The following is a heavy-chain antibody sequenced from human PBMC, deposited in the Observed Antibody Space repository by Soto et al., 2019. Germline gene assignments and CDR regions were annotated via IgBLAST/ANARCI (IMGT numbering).Heavy chain of an antibody. CDR1: GFTFNSYA. D-gene: IGHD5-18*01. CDR2: IDGSGGST. CDR3: AKREGYGSVDY. J-gene: IGHJ4*02. V-gene: IGHV3-23*01. Sequence: EVPLLESGGGLVQPGGSLRLSCAASGFTFNSYAMSWVRQAPGKGLEWVSGIDGSGGSTYYADSVKGRFSISRDNSRNRLYLQMNILKAEDTAVYYCAKREGYGSVDYWGQGTRVTVSS.